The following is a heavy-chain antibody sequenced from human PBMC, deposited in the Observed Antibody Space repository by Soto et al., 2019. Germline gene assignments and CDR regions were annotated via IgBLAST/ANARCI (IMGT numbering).Heavy chain of an antibody. Sequence: ASVKVSCKASGYTFTSYGISWVRQAPGQGLEWMGWISAYNGNTNYAQKFQERVTITRDMSTSTAYMELSSLRSEDTAVYYCAASYGDYDAFDIWG. CDR1: GYTFTSYG. V-gene: IGHV1-18*01. CDR3: AASYGDYDAFDI. CDR2: ISAYNGNT. J-gene: IGHJ3*02. D-gene: IGHD4-17*01.